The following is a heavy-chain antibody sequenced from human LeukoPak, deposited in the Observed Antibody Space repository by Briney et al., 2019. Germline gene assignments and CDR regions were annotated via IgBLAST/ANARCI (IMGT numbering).Heavy chain of an antibody. D-gene: IGHD6-19*01. CDR1: GYTFTSYG. J-gene: IGHJ4*02. V-gene: IGHV1-18*01. CDR2: ISPYNGNT. Sequence: SSVKVSFKASGYTFTSYGISWVRQAPGQGLEWMGWISPYNGNTNYAQNLQGRATMTTDTSTSTAYMELRSLRSDDTAVYYCARVYSSGWSPGDYFDSWGQGTLVTVSS. CDR3: ARVYSSGWSPGDYFDS.